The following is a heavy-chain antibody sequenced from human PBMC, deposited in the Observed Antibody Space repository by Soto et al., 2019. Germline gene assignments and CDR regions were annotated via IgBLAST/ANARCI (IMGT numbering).Heavy chain of an antibody. Sequence: QLQLQESGPRLVKSSETLSLTCTVSGGSISSYYWRWIRQSPGRGLEWIGYVHYSGTTNYNPSLKSRVAMSLASSKRQFSLTLNSVTAADTAVYYCARGTALIYGDYPGAGYFDFWGQGIQVTVSS. V-gene: IGHV4-59*01. CDR1: GGSISSYY. CDR3: ARGTALIYGDYPGAGYFDF. J-gene: IGHJ4*02. D-gene: IGHD4-17*01. CDR2: VHYSGTT.